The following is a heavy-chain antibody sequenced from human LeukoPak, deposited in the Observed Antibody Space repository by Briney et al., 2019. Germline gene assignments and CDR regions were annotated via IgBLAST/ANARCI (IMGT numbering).Heavy chain of an antibody. CDR2: IYYSGST. Sequence: SQTLSLTCTDSGGSISSGGYYWSWIRQHPGKGLEWIGYIYYSGSTYYNPSLKSRVTISVDTSKNQFSLKLSSVTAADTAVYYCARAPVVAHSSSFGMDVWGQGTTVTVSS. D-gene: IGHD6-6*01. J-gene: IGHJ6*02. V-gene: IGHV4-31*03. CDR1: GGSISSGGYY. CDR3: ARAPVVAHSSSFGMDV.